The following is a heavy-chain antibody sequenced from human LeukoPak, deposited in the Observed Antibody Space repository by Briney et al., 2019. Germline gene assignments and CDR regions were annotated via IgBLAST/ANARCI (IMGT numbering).Heavy chain of an antibody. CDR1: GFTFDDYA. CDR3: AKDFGSGYSYGDSFDY. J-gene: IGHJ4*02. Sequence: PGRPLRLSCAASGFTFDDYAMHWVRQAPGKGLEWVSGISWNSGGIGYADSVKGRFTISRDNAKNSLYLQMNSLRAEDTALYYCAKDFGSGYSYGDSFDYWGQGTLVTVSS. D-gene: IGHD5-18*01. CDR2: ISWNSGGI. V-gene: IGHV3-9*01.